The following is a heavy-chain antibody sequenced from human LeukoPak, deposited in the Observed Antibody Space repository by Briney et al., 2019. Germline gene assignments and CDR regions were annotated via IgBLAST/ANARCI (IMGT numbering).Heavy chain of an antibody. Sequence: GVSLRLSCAASGFTFRSYAMSWVRQAPGKGLEWVSGISGSGDNTYYADSVKGRFTISRDNSKNTLYVQVNSLGTEDTAAYYCAKGSYYDSSGSFYFDYWGQGTLVTVSS. CDR2: ISGSGDNT. D-gene: IGHD3-22*01. J-gene: IGHJ4*02. CDR3: AKGSYYDSSGSFYFDY. V-gene: IGHV3-23*01. CDR1: GFTFRSYA.